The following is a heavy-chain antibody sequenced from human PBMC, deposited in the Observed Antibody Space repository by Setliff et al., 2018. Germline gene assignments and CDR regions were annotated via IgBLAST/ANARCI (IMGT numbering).Heavy chain of an antibody. CDR2: IHDSGNPT. J-gene: IGHJ4*02. D-gene: IGHD3-9*01. V-gene: IGHV3-11*01. CDR1: GFTFSNYY. CDR3: ARVDDTAEGD. Sequence: LRLSCAASGFTFSNYYMTWIRQAPGKGLEWISYIHDSGNPTYYADSVKGRFTVSRDNAKNSLYLQMNSLRAEDTAVYYCARVDDTAEGDWGQGTLVTVSS.